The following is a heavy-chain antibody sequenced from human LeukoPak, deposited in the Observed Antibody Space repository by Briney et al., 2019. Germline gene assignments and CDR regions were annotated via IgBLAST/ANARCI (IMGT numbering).Heavy chain of an antibody. Sequence: GGSLRLSCAASGFTFDDYAMHWVRQAPGKGLEWVSGISWNSGSIGYADSVKGRFTISRDSAKNSLYLQMNSLRAEDTALYYCARSYCSGGSCYSWYYYYGMDVWGQGTTVTVSS. J-gene: IGHJ6*02. CDR2: ISWNSGSI. D-gene: IGHD2-15*01. V-gene: IGHV3-9*01. CDR1: GFTFDDYA. CDR3: ARSYCSGGSCYSWYYYYGMDV.